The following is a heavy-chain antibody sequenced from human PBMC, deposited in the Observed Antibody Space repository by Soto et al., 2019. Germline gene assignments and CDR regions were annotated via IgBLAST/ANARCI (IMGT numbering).Heavy chain of an antibody. CDR2: FDPEDGGT. V-gene: IGHV1-24*01. CDR1: GATLTGIF. CDR3: PTDEGVVYNLNYNYLDF. J-gene: IGHJ6*04. D-gene: IGHD5-12*01. Sequence: QVLLVQSGAEVQKPGASVKVSCKVSGATLTGIFSHWVRQAPGRGLEWMGGFDPEDGGTTYAQKFQGRVTVIEDTSTDTAYLQLTSLTSEDTAIYYCPTDEGVVYNLNYNYLDFWGKGTMVTVSS.